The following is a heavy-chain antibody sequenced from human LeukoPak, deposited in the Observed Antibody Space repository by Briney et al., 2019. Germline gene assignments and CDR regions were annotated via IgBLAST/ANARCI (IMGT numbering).Heavy chain of an antibody. D-gene: IGHD3-16*02. V-gene: IGHV3-48*02. CDR2: ISSSGSTI. CDR1: GFTFSTYS. J-gene: IGHJ4*02. Sequence: PGGSLRLSCVASGFTFSTYSMNWVRQAPGKGLEWVSYISSSGSTINYVDSVRGRFTISRDNAKNSLYLQMNSLGDEDTAVYYCVRAPVSASFSDYWGQGTLVTVSS. CDR3: VRAPVSASFSDY.